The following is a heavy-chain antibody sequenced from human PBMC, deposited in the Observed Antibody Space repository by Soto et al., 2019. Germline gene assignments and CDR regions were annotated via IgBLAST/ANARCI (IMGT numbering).Heavy chain of an antibody. CDR1: GYTFTGYY. J-gene: IGHJ6*02. CDR2: INPNSGGP. CDR3: ARDYWSGDRYYYGMDV. Sequence: ASVKVSCKASGYTFTGYYIHWVRQAPGQRLEWMGYINPNSGGPNYAQKFQGRVTMTRDTSVSTAYMELSRLRSDDTAVYFCARDYWSGDRYYYGMDVWGQGTTVTVSS. V-gene: IGHV1-2*02. D-gene: IGHD3-3*01.